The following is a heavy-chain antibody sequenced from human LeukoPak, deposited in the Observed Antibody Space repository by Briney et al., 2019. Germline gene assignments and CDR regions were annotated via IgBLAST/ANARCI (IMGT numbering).Heavy chain of an antibody. Sequence: PGGSLRLSCAASGFTFSSYSMNWVRQAPGKGLEWVAVISYVGSNKYYADSVKGRFTISRDNPKNTLYLQMNSLRAEDTAVYYCARESPDIVADFDYWGQGTLVTVSS. V-gene: IGHV3-30*03. CDR1: GFTFSSYS. J-gene: IGHJ4*02. CDR2: ISYVGSNK. CDR3: ARESPDIVADFDY. D-gene: IGHD5-12*01.